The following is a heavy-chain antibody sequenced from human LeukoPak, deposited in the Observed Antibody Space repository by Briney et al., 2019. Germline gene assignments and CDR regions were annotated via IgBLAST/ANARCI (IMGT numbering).Heavy chain of an antibody. CDR2: IYYSGST. CDR1: GGSINSTLYY. CDR3: ARLTRDGYNSHFDY. V-gene: IGHV4-61*05. D-gene: IGHD5-24*01. Sequence: SETLSLTCSVSGGSINSTLYYWVWIRQPPGKGLEWIGYIYYSGSTNYNPSLKSRVTISVDTSKNQFSLKLSSVTAADTAVYYCARLTRDGYNSHFDYWGQGTLVTVSS. J-gene: IGHJ4*02.